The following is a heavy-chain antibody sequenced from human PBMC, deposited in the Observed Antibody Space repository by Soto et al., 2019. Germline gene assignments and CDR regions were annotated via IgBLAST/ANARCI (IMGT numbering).Heavy chain of an antibody. CDR2: INADNGDT. Sequence: QVHLVQSGAEVKKPGASVQVSCKASGNSFTTYTVHWVRQAPGHRLGWMGWINADNGDTKYSQNFQARVTITRDTSASTAYMELSSLRSEDTAVYYCAKGSVGVADGLGDLDYWGQGTLVTVSS. V-gene: IGHV1-3*01. CDR1: GNSFTTYT. J-gene: IGHJ4*02. D-gene: IGHD6-19*01. CDR3: AKGSVGVADGLGDLDY.